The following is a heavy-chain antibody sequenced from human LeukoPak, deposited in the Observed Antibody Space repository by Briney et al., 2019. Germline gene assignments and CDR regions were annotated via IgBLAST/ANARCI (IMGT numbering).Heavy chain of an antibody. D-gene: IGHD5-18*01. V-gene: IGHV1-46*01. CDR3: ARAAGDPRIQLWSD. CDR1: GYTFTSYD. J-gene: IGHJ4*02. Sequence: ASVKVSCKASGYTFTSYDINWVRQATGQGLEWMGIINPSGGSTSYAQKFQGRVTMTRDMFTSTVYMELSSLRSEDTAVYYCARAAGDPRIQLWSDWGQGTLVTVSS. CDR2: INPSGGST.